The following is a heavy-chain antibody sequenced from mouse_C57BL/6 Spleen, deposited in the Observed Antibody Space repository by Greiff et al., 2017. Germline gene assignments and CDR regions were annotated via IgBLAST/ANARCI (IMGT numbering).Heavy chain of an antibody. CDR3: ARDAGYDRDYFDY. V-gene: IGHV1-64*01. CDR2: IHPNSGST. CDR1: GYTFTSYW. J-gene: IGHJ2*01. Sequence: VQLQQSGAELVKPGASVKLSCKASGYTFTSYWMHWVKQRPGQGLEWIGMIHPNSGSTNYNEKFKSKATLTVDKSSSTAYMQLSSLTSEDSAVYYCARDAGYDRDYFDYWGQGTTLTVSS. D-gene: IGHD2-2*01.